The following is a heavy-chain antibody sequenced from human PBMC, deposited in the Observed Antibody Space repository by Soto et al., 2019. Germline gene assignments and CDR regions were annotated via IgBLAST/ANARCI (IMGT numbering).Heavy chain of an antibody. V-gene: IGHV3-30*18. CDR3: AKDPRIQLWSHLYFDY. Sequence: GGSLRLSCAASGFTFSSYGMHWVRQAPGKGLEWVAVISYDGSNKYYADSAKGRLTISRDNSKNTLYLQMNSLRAEDTAVYYCAKDPRIQLWSHLYFDYWGQGTLVTVSS. D-gene: IGHD5-18*01. CDR2: ISYDGSNK. J-gene: IGHJ4*02. CDR1: GFTFSSYG.